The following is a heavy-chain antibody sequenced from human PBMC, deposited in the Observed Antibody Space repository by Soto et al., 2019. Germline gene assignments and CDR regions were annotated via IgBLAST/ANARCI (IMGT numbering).Heavy chain of an antibody. V-gene: IGHV3-48*01. J-gene: IGHJ4*02. D-gene: IGHD5-18*01. CDR2: ISSSSSTI. CDR3: AKDGGYSYGPYDY. CDR1: GFTFGSYS. Sequence: SCAASGFTFGSYSMNWVRQAPGKGLEWVSYISSSSSTIYYADSVEGRFTISRDNAKNSLDLQMNSLRAEDTAVYYCAKDGGYSYGPYDYWGQGTLVTVSS.